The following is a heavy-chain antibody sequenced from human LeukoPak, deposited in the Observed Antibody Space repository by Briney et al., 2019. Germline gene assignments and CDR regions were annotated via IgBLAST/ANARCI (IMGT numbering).Heavy chain of an antibody. CDR1: GYTFTGYY. D-gene: IGHD1-26*01. J-gene: IGHJ4*02. Sequence: ASVKVSCKASGYTFTGYYMHWVRQAPGQGLEWMGWINPNSGGTNYAQKFQGRVTITRNTSISTAYMELSSLRSEDTAVYYCARGEVGATSYYFDYWGQGTLVTVSS. V-gene: IGHV1-2*02. CDR2: INPNSGGT. CDR3: ARGEVGATSYYFDY.